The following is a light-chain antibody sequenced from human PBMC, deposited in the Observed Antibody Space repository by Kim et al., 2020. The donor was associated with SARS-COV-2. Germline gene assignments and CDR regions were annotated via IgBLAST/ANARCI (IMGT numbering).Light chain of an antibody. CDR2: RNN. CDR3: AAWDDSLSGYV. J-gene: IGLJ1*01. V-gene: IGLV1-47*01. CDR1: SSNIGSNY. Sequence: GQRVTISWSGSSSNIGSNYVYWYQQLPGTAPKRLIYRNNQRPSGVPDRFSGSKSGTSASLAISGLRSEDEADYDCAAWDDSLSGYVFGTGTKVTVL.